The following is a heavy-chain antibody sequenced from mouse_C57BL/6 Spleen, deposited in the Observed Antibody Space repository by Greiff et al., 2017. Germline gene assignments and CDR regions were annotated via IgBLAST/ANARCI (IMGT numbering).Heavy chain of an antibody. CDR2: INPNNGGT. CDR3: ARGDYKDYFDY. V-gene: IGHV1-26*01. CDR1: GYTFTDYY. D-gene: IGHD2-12*01. Sequence: EVQLQQSGPELVKPGASVKISCKASGYTFTDYYMNWVKQSHGKSLEWIGDINPNNGGTSYNQKFKGKATLTVDKSSSTAYMELRSLTSEDSAGYYCARGDYKDYFDYWGQGTTLTVSS. J-gene: IGHJ2*01.